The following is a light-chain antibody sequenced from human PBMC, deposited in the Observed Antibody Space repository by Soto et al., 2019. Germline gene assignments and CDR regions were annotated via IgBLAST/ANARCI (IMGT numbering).Light chain of an antibody. V-gene: IGLV1-51*01. CDR2: NNN. Sequence: QSVLTQPPSVSAAPGQKVTISCSGSRSNIGNNYVAWYQQFPGIVPKLLIYNNNGRPSGTPDRFSGSASGTSATLTITGLQTGDEADYFCVTWDTSLRTGVIGGGTQLTVL. CDR3: VTWDTSLRTGV. CDR1: RSNIGNNY. J-gene: IGLJ3*02.